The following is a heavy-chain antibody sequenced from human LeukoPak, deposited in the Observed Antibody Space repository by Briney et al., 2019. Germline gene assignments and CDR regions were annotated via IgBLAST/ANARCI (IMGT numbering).Heavy chain of an antibody. D-gene: IGHD2-2*01. J-gene: IGHJ6*03. Sequence: TSSETLSLTCTVSGGSISSYYWSWIRQPPGKGLEWIGYFYHSGSTNYNPSLKSRGTISGDTSKNQFSLKLRSVTAADTAVYYCARVRTSCNPECDYYYMDVWGKGTTVTVSS. CDR1: GGSISSYY. CDR3: ARVRTSCNPECDYYYMDV. CDR2: FYHSGST. V-gene: IGHV4-59*01.